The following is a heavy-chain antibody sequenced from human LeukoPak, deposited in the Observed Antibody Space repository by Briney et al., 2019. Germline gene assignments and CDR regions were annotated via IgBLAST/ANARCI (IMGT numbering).Heavy chain of an antibody. CDR2: INSNSGGT. CDR1: GYTFTGYF. J-gene: IGHJ6*03. CDR3: ARGVVAATFYYYMDV. D-gene: IGHD2-15*01. Sequence: ASVKVSCKPSGYTFTGYFIQWVRQAPGQGLEWMGWINSNSGGTNYAQNFQGRVTMTRDTSISTAYMELSRLSSDDTAVYYCARGVVAATFYYYMDVWGKGTTVTVSS. V-gene: IGHV1-2*02.